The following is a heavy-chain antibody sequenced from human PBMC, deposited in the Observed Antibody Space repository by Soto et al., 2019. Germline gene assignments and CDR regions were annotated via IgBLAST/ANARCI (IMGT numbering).Heavy chain of an antibody. CDR3: ALGYCSGGSCHYYYYGMDV. J-gene: IGHJ6*02. Sequence: QVQLVESGGGLVKPGGSLRLSCAASGFTFSDYYMSWIRQAPGKGLEWVSYISSSGSTIYYADSVKGRFTISRDNAKNXLXXQMNSLRAEDTAVYYCALGYCSGGSCHYYYYGMDVWGQGTTVTVSS. CDR2: ISSSGSTI. D-gene: IGHD2-15*01. V-gene: IGHV3-11*01. CDR1: GFTFSDYY.